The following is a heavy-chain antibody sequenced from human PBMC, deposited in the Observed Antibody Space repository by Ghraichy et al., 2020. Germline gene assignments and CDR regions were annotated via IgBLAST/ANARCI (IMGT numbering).Heavy chain of an antibody. CDR3: ARYPTAGTDNFDY. Sequence: GESLNISCAASGFTFSSYWMSWVRQAPGKGLEWVANIKQDGSEKYYVDSVKGRFTISRDNAKNSLYLQMNSLRAEDTAVYYCARYPTAGTDNFDYWGQGTLVTVSS. J-gene: IGHJ4*02. V-gene: IGHV3-7*03. CDR1: GFTFSSYW. D-gene: IGHD6-13*01. CDR2: IKQDGSEK.